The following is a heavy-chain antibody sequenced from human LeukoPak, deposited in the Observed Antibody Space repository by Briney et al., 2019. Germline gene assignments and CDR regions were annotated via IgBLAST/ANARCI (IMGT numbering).Heavy chain of an antibody. CDR1: GFTFSSYG. D-gene: IGHD3-10*01. CDR2: ISYDGSNK. J-gene: IGHJ4*02. Sequence: GGSLRLSCAASGFTFSSYGMHWVRQAPGKGLEWVAVISYDGSNKYYADSVKGRFTISRDNSKNTLYLQMNSLRAEDTAVYYCAKDHMVRGAHGLDYWGQGTLVTVSS. CDR3: AKDHMVRGAHGLDY. V-gene: IGHV3-30*18.